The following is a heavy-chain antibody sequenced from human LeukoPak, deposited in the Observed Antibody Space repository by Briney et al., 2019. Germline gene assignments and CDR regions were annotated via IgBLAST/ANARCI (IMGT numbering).Heavy chain of an antibody. CDR1: GFTFSNYA. J-gene: IGHJ4*02. Sequence: PGGSLRLSCAASGFTFSNYAMMWVRQAPGMRREWVSSITGSGDGTYYADSVRGRFTISRDNSENTLYLQLNSLRADDTAVYFCVKGFVHPTYYFDYWGQGTLVTVSS. V-gene: IGHV3-23*01. CDR2: ITGSGDGT. CDR3: VKGFVHPTYYFDY. D-gene: IGHD3-10*01.